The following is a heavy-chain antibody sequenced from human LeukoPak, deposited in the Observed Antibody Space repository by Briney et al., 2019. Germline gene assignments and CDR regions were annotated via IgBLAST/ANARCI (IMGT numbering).Heavy chain of an antibody. J-gene: IGHJ4*02. CDR1: GYSFSDYY. Sequence: GASVKVSCKAAGYSFSDYYMHWVRQAPGQGLEWMGWINPNGGGTKYAQKFQGRVTMTRDTSISTAYMELSRLTPDDTAVYYCARVPAAGTGPDYWGQGTLVTVSS. CDR3: ARVPAAGTGPDY. V-gene: IGHV1-2*02. CDR2: INPNGGGT. D-gene: IGHD6-13*01.